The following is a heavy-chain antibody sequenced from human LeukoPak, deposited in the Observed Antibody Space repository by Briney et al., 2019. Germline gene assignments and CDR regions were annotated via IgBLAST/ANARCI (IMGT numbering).Heavy chain of an antibody. V-gene: IGHV3-30-3*01. CDR1: GFTFSSYA. CDR2: VSNDAYNK. Sequence: PGGSLRLSCAASGFTFSSYAMHWVRQAPGRGLEWVAVVSNDAYNKYYADSVKGRFTISRDNSRNTLYLQMNSLRPEDTAVYYCARDFSDASRIDFWGQGALVSVSS. J-gene: IGHJ4*02. CDR3: ARDFSDASRIDF. D-gene: IGHD3-3*01.